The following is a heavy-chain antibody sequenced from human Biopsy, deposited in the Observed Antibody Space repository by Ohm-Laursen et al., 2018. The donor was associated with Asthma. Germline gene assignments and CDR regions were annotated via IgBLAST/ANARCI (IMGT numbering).Heavy chain of an antibody. CDR3: ARDVMEWYLPAFDF. CDR1: GFTFRSYA. J-gene: IGHJ4*02. V-gene: IGHV3-30*04. Sequence: SLRLSCAASGFTFRSYAMHWVRQAPGKGLEWVAVIWYDGGNKYYADSVNGRFTVSRDDSKNTLYLQMNSLRPDDTAVYYCARDVMEWYLPAFDFWGQGTLVTVSS. CDR2: IWYDGGNK. D-gene: IGHD3-3*01.